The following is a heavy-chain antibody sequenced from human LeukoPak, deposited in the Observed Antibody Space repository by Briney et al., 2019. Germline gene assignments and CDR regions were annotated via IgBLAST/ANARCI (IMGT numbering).Heavy chain of an antibody. Sequence: SETLSLTCTVSGGSISSYYWSWIRQPPGKGLEWIGYIYYSGSTNYNPSLKSRVTISVDTSKNQFSLKLSSVTAADTAVYYCATSGYYDSSGYYWYFDLWGRGTLVTVSS. J-gene: IGHJ2*01. CDR3: ATSGYYDSSGYYWYFDL. CDR1: GGSISSYY. V-gene: IGHV4-59*08. CDR2: IYYSGST. D-gene: IGHD3-22*01.